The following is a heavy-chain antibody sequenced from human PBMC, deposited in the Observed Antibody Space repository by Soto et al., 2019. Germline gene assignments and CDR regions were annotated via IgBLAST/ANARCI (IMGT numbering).Heavy chain of an antibody. J-gene: IGHJ4*02. D-gene: IGHD3-22*01. CDR2: IIPIFGTA. CDR3: ARSRVPRFWSSGNNDY. Sequence: ASVKVSCKASGGTFSSYAISWVRQAPGQGLEWMGGIIPIFGTANYAQKFQGRVTITADESTSTAYMELSSLRSEDTAVYYCARSRVPRFWSSGNNDYWGQGTLVTVSS. CDR1: GGTFSSYA. V-gene: IGHV1-69*13.